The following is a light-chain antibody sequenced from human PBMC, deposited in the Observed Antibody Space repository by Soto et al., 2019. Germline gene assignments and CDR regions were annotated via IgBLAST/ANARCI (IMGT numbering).Light chain of an antibody. CDR1: QTISNY. V-gene: IGKV1-5*03. Sequence: DIQMTQSPSTLSASVGDRVTITCRSSQTISNYLTWYQQRPGKAPKLLIYRSSILQNGVPSRFSGSGSRTEFIITVSSLQPDDFATYYGQQYYIYETFGQGTRVEI. CDR3: QQYYIYET. CDR2: RSS. J-gene: IGKJ1*01.